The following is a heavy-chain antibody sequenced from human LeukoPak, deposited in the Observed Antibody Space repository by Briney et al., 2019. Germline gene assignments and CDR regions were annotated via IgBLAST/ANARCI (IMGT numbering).Heavy chain of an antibody. CDR2: ISSSSNYI. CDR1: GFTFSAYN. Sequence: GGSLRLSCAASGFTFSAYNMNWVRQAPGKGLEWVSCISSSSNYIYYADSVKGRFTISRDNAKNTLYLQMNSLRAEDTAVYYCARGDTAMVYYFDYWGQGTLVTVSS. CDR3: ARGDTAMVYYFDY. D-gene: IGHD5-18*01. V-gene: IGHV3-21*01. J-gene: IGHJ4*02.